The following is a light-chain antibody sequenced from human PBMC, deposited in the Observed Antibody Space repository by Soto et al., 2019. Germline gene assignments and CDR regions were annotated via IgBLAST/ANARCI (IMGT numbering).Light chain of an antibody. V-gene: IGKV1-8*01. CDR1: QGISSY. CDR3: EQYYSYPYT. Sequence: AIRMTQSPSSFSASTGDRVTITCRASQGISSYLAWYQQKPGKAPKLLIYAASTLQSGVPSRFRGSESGTDLTLSIRCVQSEDFDTYYCEQYYSYPYTFGQGTKVDIK. CDR2: AAS. J-gene: IGKJ2*01.